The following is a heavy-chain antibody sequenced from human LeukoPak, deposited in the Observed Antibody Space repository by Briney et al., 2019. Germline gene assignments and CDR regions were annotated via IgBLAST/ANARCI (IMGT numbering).Heavy chain of an antibody. Sequence: SETLSLTCAVYGGSFSGYYWSWIRQPPVKGLEWIGEINHSGSTNYNPSLKSRVTISVDTSKNQFSLKLSSVTAADTAVYYCARGRQQLFDYWGQGTLVTVSS. D-gene: IGHD6-13*01. V-gene: IGHV4-34*01. CDR3: ARGRQQLFDY. J-gene: IGHJ4*02. CDR2: INHSGST. CDR1: GGSFSGYY.